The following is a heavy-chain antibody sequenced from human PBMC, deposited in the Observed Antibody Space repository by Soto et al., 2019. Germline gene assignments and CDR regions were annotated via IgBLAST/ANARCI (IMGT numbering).Heavy chain of an antibody. Sequence: ASVKVSCKASGYTFTGYYMHWVRQAPGQGLEWMGWINPNSGGTNYAQKFQGWVTMTRDTSISTAYMELSRLRSDDTAVYYCAREGSAYYYDSSGYYSQIPHFDYWGQGTLVTVSS. CDR2: INPNSGGT. CDR1: GYTFTGYY. D-gene: IGHD3-22*01. CDR3: AREGSAYYYDSSGYYSQIPHFDY. V-gene: IGHV1-2*04. J-gene: IGHJ4*02.